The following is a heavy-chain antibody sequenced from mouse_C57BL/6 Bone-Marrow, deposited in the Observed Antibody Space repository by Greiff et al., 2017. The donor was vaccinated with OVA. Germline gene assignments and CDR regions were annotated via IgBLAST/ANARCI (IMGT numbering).Heavy chain of an antibody. V-gene: IGHV1-7*01. CDR3: ARKKRDYYGSSSYWYFDV. CDR1: GHTFTSYW. J-gene: IGHJ1*03. CDR2: INPSSGYT. Sequence: QVQLQQSGAELAKPGASVKLSCKASGHTFTSYWMHWVKQRPGQGLEWIGYINPSSGYTKYNQKFKDKATLTADKSSSTAYMQLSSLTYEDSAVYYCARKKRDYYGSSSYWYFDVWGTGTTVTVSS. D-gene: IGHD1-1*01.